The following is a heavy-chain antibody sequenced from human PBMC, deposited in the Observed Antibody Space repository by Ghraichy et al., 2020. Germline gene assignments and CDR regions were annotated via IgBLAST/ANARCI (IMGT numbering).Heavy chain of an antibody. V-gene: IGHV5-51*01. D-gene: IGHD6-6*01. CDR1: GYSFSSYW. CDR3: ARRTRSSDLIDY. Sequence: GESLNISCKGSGYSFSSYWIAWVRQMPGKGLEWMGTIYPADSDSAYSPSFQGQVTMSADKSISTAYLQWNSLKASDTAMYYCARRTRSSDLIDYWGQGTLVTVSS. J-gene: IGHJ4*02. CDR2: IYPADSDS.